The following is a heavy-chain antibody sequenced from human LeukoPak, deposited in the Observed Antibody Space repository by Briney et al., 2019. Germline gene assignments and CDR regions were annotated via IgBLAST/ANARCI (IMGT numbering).Heavy chain of an antibody. CDR3: ARGDGYNAIFDY. CDR1: GFTFDDYG. CDR2: INWNGGST. V-gene: IGHV3-20*04. D-gene: IGHD5-24*01. J-gene: IGHJ4*02. Sequence: GGSLRLSCAASGFTFDDYGMSWVRQAPGKGLEWVSGINWNGGSTGYADSVKGRFTISRDNAKNTLYLQMNSLRAEDTAVYYCARGDGYNAIFDYWGQGTLVTVSS.